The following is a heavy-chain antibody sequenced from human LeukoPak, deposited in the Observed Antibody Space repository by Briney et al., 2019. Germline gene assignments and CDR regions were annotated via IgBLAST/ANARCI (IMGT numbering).Heavy chain of an antibody. CDR2: ISAYNGNT. Sequence: ASVKVSCKASGYTFTSYGISWVRQAPGQGLEWMGWISAYNGNTNYAQKLQGRVTMTTDTSTSTAYMELRSLRSDDTAVYYCARDLRPGFLDPHAFDIWGQGTMVTVSS. V-gene: IGHV1-18*01. J-gene: IGHJ3*02. D-gene: IGHD3/OR15-3a*01. CDR1: GYTFTSYG. CDR3: ARDLRPGFLDPHAFDI.